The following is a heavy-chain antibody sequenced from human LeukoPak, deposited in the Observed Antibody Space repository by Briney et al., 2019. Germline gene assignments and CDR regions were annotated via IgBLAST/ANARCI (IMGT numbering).Heavy chain of an antibody. J-gene: IGHJ6*02. CDR2: IYYSGST. V-gene: IGHV4-59*08. CDR1: GGSISSYY. D-gene: IGHD6-13*01. Sequence: SETLSLTCTVSGGSISSYYWSWIRQPPGKGLEWIGYIYYSGSTNYNPSLKSRVTISVDTSKNQFSLKLSSVTAADTAVYYCARHVGSSWTLYYYYGMDVWGPGTTVTVSS. CDR3: ARHVGSSWTLYYYYGMDV.